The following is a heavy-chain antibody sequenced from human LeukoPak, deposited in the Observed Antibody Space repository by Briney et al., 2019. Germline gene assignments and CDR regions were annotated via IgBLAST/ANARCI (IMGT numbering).Heavy chain of an antibody. CDR3: ARGTIAVAGTGGGDY. Sequence: GGSLRLSCAASGFTFSSYGMHWVRQAPGKGLEWVANIKQDGSEKYYVDSVKGRFTISRDNARNSLYLQMNSLRAEDTAVYYCARGTIAVAGTGGGDYWGQGTLVTVSS. CDR1: GFTFSSYG. V-gene: IGHV3-7*01. J-gene: IGHJ4*02. D-gene: IGHD6-19*01. CDR2: IKQDGSEK.